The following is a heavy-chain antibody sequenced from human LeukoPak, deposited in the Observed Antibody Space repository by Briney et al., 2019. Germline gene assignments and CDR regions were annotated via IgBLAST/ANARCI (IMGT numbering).Heavy chain of an antibody. Sequence: SETLSLTCTVSGDSISSGDYYWSWIRQPAGKGLEWIGSIYYSGSTYYNPSLKSRVTISVDTSKNQFSLKVSSVTAADTAVYYCARYGDTAMGTNGAFDYWGQGTLVTVSS. V-gene: IGHV4-39*01. D-gene: IGHD5-18*01. J-gene: IGHJ4*02. CDR3: ARYGDTAMGTNGAFDY. CDR1: GDSISSGDYY. CDR2: IYYSGST.